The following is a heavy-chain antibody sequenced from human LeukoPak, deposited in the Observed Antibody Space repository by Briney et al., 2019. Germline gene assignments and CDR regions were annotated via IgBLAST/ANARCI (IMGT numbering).Heavy chain of an antibody. D-gene: IGHD6-13*01. Sequence: GSLRLSCVASGFPFSSYWMTWVRQPPGKGLEWIGEINHSGSTNYNPSLKSRVTISVDTSKNQFSLKLSSVTAADTAVYYCARALGSSWYEWALYYFDYWGQGTLVTVSS. V-gene: IGHV4-34*01. CDR1: GFPFSSYW. J-gene: IGHJ4*02. CDR2: INHSGST. CDR3: ARALGSSWYEWALYYFDY.